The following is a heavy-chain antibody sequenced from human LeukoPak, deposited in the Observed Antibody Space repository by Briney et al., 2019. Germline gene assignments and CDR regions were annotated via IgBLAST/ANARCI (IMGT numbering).Heavy chain of an antibody. CDR1: GYTFTSYG. CDR3: ARYYYDSSGYWSPDY. CDR2: ISAYNGNT. D-gene: IGHD3-22*01. J-gene: IGHJ4*02. V-gene: IGHV1-18*01. Sequence: ASVKVSCKASGYTFTSYGISWVRQAPGQGLEWMGWISAYNGNTNYAQKLQGRVTMTTDTSTSTAYMELRSLRSDDTAVYCRARYYYDSSGYWSPDYWGQGTLVTVSS.